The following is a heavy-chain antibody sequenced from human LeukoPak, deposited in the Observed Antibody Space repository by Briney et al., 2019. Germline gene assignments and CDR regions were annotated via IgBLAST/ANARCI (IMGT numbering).Heavy chain of an antibody. V-gene: IGHV3-21*01. J-gene: IGHJ4*02. D-gene: IGHD6-19*01. CDR2: ISSSSSYI. CDR3: ATPGGGIAVAGLDY. Sequence: GGSLRLSCAASGFTFSSYSMNWVRQAPGKGLEWVSSISSSSSYIYYADSVKGRFTISRDNAKNSLYPQMNSLRAEDTAVYYCATPGGGIAVAGLDYWGQGTLVTVSS. CDR1: GFTFSSYS.